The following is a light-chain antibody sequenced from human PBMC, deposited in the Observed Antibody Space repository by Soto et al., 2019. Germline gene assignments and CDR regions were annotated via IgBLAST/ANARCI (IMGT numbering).Light chain of an antibody. V-gene: IGKV3-15*01. Sequence: EIVLTQSPATLSVSPGERATLSGRASQSVSSNLAWYQQQPCQAPRLLIFGASTRATGSPARFSGSGSGTEFTLTISSLQSEDVAVYYCQQYGNWYTFGQGTKLEIK. CDR1: QSVSSN. CDR2: GAS. J-gene: IGKJ2*01. CDR3: QQYGNWYT.